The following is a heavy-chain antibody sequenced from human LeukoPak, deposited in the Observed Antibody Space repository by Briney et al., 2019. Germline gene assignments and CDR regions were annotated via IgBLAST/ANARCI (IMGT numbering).Heavy chain of an antibody. D-gene: IGHD5-12*01. CDR3: ARDPNAGYSGYDFHYYYYGMDV. Sequence: SVKVSCKAFGGTFSSYAISWVRQAPGQGLEWMGRIIPILGIANYAQKFQGRVTITADKSTSTAYMELSSLRSEDTAVYYCARDPNAGYSGYDFHYYYYGMDVWGQGTTVTVSS. J-gene: IGHJ6*02. V-gene: IGHV1-69*04. CDR2: IIPILGIA. CDR1: GGTFSSYA.